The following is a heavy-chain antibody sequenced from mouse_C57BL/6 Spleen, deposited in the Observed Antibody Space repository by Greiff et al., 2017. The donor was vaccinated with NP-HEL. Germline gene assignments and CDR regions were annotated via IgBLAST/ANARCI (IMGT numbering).Heavy chain of an antibody. CDR2: ISYDGSN. Sequence: ESGPGLVKPSQSLSLTCSVTGYSITSGYYWNWIRQFPGNKLEWMGYISYDGSNNYNPSLKNRISITRDTSKNQFFLKLNSVTTEDTATYYCARTDYDGYPYWYFDVWGTGTTVTVSS. CDR1: GYSITSGYY. V-gene: IGHV3-6*01. D-gene: IGHD2-3*01. CDR3: ARTDYDGYPYWYFDV. J-gene: IGHJ1*03.